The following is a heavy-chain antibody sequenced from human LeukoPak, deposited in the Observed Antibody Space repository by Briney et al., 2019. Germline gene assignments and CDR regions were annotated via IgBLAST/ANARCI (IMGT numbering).Heavy chain of an antibody. CDR1: GGSISSGSYY. CDR2: IYTSGST. CDR3: ASTRWELDAFDI. Sequence: SETLSLTCTVSGGSISSGSYYWSWIRQPAGKGLEWIGRIYTSGSTNYNPSLKSRVTISVDTSKNQFSLKLSSVTAADTAVYYCASTRWELDAFDIWGQGTTVTVSS. D-gene: IGHD1-26*01. V-gene: IGHV4-61*02. J-gene: IGHJ3*02.